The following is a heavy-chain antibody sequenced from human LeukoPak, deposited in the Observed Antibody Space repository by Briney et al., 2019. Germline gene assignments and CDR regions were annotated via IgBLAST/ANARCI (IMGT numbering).Heavy chain of an antibody. V-gene: IGHV4-39*07. D-gene: IGHD3-3*01. CDR3: ARGADFWSGYSDY. CDR1: GVSISDSNYH. Sequence: TSETLSLTCTVSGVSISDSNYHWAWIRQPPGKGLEWIGSVYYSGSTNYNPSLKSRVTMSADTSKNQFSLKVNSVTAADTAVYYCARGADFWSGYSDYWGQGTLVTVSS. J-gene: IGHJ4*02. CDR2: VYYSGST.